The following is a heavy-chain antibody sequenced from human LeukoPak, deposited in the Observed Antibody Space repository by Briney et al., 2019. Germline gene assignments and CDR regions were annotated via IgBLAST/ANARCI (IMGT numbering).Heavy chain of an antibody. CDR2: IYSGGST. CDR1: GFTVSSNY. V-gene: IGHV3-66*04. CDR3: ARRAGAYSHPYDY. D-gene: IGHD4/OR15-4a*01. J-gene: IGHJ4*02. Sequence: GGSLRLSCAASGFTVSSNYMSWVRQAPGKGLEWVSVIYSGGSTYYADSVKGRSTISRDNSKNTLDLQMNSLRAEDTAVYYCARRAGAYSHPYDYWGQGTLVTVSS.